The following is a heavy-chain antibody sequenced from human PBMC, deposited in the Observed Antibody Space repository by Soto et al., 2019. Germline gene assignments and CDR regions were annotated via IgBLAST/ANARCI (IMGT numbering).Heavy chain of an antibody. D-gene: IGHD5-18*01. CDR2: IKSKTDGGTT. CDR1: GFTFSNAW. Sequence: GGSLRLSCAASGFTFSNAWMNWVRQAPGKGLEWVGRIKSKTDGGTTDYAAPVKGRFTISRDDSKNTLYLQMNSLKTEDTAVYYCTTGMTAMALRNYYYYGMDVWGQGTTVTVSS. V-gene: IGHV3-15*07. J-gene: IGHJ6*02. CDR3: TTGMTAMALRNYYYYGMDV.